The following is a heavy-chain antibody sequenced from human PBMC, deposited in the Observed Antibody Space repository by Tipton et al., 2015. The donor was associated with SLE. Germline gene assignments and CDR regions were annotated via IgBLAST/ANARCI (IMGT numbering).Heavy chain of an antibody. CDR3: ARPYCSTTTCYPKWFDP. V-gene: IGHV7-4-1*02. CDR2: INTNTGTP. Sequence: QVQLVQSGSELKKPGASVKVSCKASGYTFSKYAMNWVRQAPGQGLEWMGWINTNTGTPTYAQGFTGRFVFSLDTSVSTAYLQINGLKAEDTAVYYCARPYCSTTTCYPKWFDPWGQGTLVTVSS. D-gene: IGHD2-2*01. CDR1: GYTFSKYA. J-gene: IGHJ5*02.